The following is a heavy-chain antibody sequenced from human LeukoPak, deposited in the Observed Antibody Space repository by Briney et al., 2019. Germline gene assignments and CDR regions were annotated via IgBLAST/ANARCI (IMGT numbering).Heavy chain of an antibody. CDR3: ARDKAGLRYFDWLAGYYYGMDV. CDR1: GYTFTGYY. J-gene: IGHJ6*02. V-gene: IGHV1-2*02. CDR2: INPNSGGT. Sequence: ASVKVSCKASGYTFTGYYMHWVRQAPGQGLEWMGWINPNSGGTNYAQKFQGRVTMTRDTSISTAYMELSRLRSDDTAVYYCARDKAGLRYFDWLAGYYYGMDVWGQGTTVTVSS. D-gene: IGHD3-9*01.